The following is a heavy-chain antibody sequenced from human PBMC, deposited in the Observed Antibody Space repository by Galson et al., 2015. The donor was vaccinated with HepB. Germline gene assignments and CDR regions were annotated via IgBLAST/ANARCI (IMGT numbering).Heavy chain of an antibody. CDR2: INLKSGGT. CDR3: ASDAGHGGNSGAFDI. D-gene: IGHD4-23*01. V-gene: IGHV1-2*04. Sequence: SVKVSCKASGYTFTGHYMHWVRQAPGQGLEWLGWINLKSGGTHYAQKFQGWVTMTRDTSVSTAYMEWSRLRYDDTAVYYCASDAGHGGNSGAFDIWGQGTLVTVSS. CDR1: GYTFTGHY. J-gene: IGHJ3*02.